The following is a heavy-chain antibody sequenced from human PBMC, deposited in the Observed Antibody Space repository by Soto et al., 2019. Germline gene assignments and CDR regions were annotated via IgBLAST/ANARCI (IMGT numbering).Heavy chain of an antibody. CDR1: GGSFSGYY. CDR2: INHSGST. D-gene: IGHD2-15*01. Sequence: ASETLSLTCAVYGGSFSGYYWSWIRQPPGKGLEWIGEINHSGSTNYNPSLKSRVTISVDTSKNQFSLKLSSVTAADTAVYYCARTVGYYFDYWGQGTLVTVSS. J-gene: IGHJ4*02. V-gene: IGHV4-34*01. CDR3: ARTVGYYFDY.